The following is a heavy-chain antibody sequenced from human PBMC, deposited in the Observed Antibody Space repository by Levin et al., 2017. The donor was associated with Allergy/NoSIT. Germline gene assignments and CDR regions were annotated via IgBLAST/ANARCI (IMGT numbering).Heavy chain of an antibody. D-gene: IGHD2-15*01. Sequence: SQTLSLTCAISGDIVSSNSAAWNWIRQSPSRGLEWLGRTYYRSKCFNDYAVSVKSRIIINPDTSKNQFSLQLNSVTPDDTAVYYCARGGSGGRSLDYWGQGTLVTVSS. CDR1: GDIVSSNSAA. V-gene: IGHV6-1*01. CDR2: TYYRSKCFN. J-gene: IGHJ4*02. CDR3: ARGGSGGRSLDY.